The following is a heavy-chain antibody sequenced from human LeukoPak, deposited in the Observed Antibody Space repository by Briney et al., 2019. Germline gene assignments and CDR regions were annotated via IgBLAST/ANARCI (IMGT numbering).Heavy chain of an antibody. CDR1: GGSISSYY. D-gene: IGHD3-10*01. J-gene: IGHJ4*02. Sequence: PSETLSLTCTVSGGSISSYYWSWIRQPPGKGLEWIGYIYYSGSTNHNPSLKSRVTISVDTSKNQFSLKLSSVTAADTAVYYCARDRYYYGSGSYSGGIDYWGQGTLVTVSS. CDR2: IYYSGST. CDR3: ARDRYYYGSGSYSGGIDY. V-gene: IGHV4-59*12.